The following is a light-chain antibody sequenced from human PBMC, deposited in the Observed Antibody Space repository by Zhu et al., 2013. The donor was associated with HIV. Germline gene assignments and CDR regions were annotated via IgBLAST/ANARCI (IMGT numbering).Light chain of an antibody. V-gene: IGKV2-24*01. CDR2: RIS. CDR3: LQTTQFPYT. Sequence: DIVMTQTPFSSPVTLGQPASISCRSSQSLVHTDGPTYLNWLQQRPGQPPRLLIYRISNRLSGVPDRFSGSGAVTDFTLKISRVEAEDVGVYYCLQTTQFPYTFGQGTKLEIK. CDR1: QSLVHTDGPTY. J-gene: IGKJ2*01.